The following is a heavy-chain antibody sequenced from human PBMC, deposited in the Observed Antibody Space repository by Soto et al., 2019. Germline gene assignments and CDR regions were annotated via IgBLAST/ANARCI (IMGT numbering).Heavy chain of an antibody. CDR3: AKINGPTAPFDY. Sequence: GGSLRLSCAASGFTFSTYAMHWVRQAPGKGLEWVAGISAGGGNKYYADSVKGRFTISRDNSKNTMYLQMNSLRAEDTALYYWAKINGPTAPFDYWGLGTLVTVSS. CDR2: ISAGGGNK. J-gene: IGHJ4*02. CDR1: GFTFSTYA. V-gene: IGHV3-30-3*02.